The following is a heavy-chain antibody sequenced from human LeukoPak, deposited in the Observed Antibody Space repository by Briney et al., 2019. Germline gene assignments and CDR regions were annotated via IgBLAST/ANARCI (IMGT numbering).Heavy chain of an antibody. V-gene: IGHV1-18*01. D-gene: IGHD6-13*01. CDR2: ISAYNGNT. CDR3: ARDVSSSRYTNWFDP. J-gene: IGHJ5*02. CDR1: GYTFTSYG. Sequence: GASVKVSCKASGYTFTSYGISWVRQAPGQGLEWMGWISAYNGNTNYARKLQGRVTMTTDTSTSTAYMELRSLRSDDTAVYYCARDVSSSRYTNWFDPWGQGTLVTVSS.